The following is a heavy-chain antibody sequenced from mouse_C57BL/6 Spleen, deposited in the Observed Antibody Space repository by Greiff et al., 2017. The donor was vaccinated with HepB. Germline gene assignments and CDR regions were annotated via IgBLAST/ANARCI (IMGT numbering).Heavy chain of an antibody. Sequence: EVQWVESGGGLVKPGGSLKLSCAASGFTFSSYAMSWVRQTPEKRLEWVATISDGGSYTYYPDNVKGRFTISRDNAKNNLYLQMSHLKSEDTAMYYCARGLITTVVADFDYWGQGTTLTVSS. CDR1: GFTFSSYA. CDR3: ARGLITTVVADFDY. CDR2: ISDGGSYT. V-gene: IGHV5-4*01. J-gene: IGHJ2*01. D-gene: IGHD1-1*01.